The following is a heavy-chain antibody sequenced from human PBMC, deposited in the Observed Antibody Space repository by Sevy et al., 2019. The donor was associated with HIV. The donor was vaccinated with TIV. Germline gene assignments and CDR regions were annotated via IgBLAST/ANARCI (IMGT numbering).Heavy chain of an antibody. D-gene: IGHD1-26*01. V-gene: IGHV3-21*03. CDR2: MSSSITYT. CDR3: AREGGFIVRASSDY. CDR1: GFSFSDYT. Sequence: GGSLRLSCEASGFSFSDYTMTWVRQAPGKGLEWVSSMSSSITYTYYADSLKGRFTFSRDNAKSSLYLQMNSLRAEDTGVYYCAREGGFIVRASSDYWGQGTLVTVSS. J-gene: IGHJ4*02.